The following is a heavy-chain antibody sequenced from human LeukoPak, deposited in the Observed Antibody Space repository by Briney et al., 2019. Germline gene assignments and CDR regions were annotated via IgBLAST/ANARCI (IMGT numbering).Heavy chain of an antibody. D-gene: IGHD3-16*01. CDR2: VYYSGST. V-gene: IGHV4-39*01. Sequence: SETLSLTCTVSGGSISSSSYYWGWVRQPPGKGLEWIGTVYYSGSTYYNPSLKSRVTISVDTSKNQFSLKLSSVTAADTALYYCARGRYAADYRGQGTLVTVSS. J-gene: IGHJ4*02. CDR1: GGSISSSSYY. CDR3: ARGRYAADY.